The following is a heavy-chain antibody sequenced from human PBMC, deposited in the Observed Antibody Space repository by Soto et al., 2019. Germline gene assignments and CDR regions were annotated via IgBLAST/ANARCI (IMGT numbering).Heavy chain of an antibody. V-gene: IGHV3-23*01. Sequence: EVQLLDSGGGLVQPGGSLRLSCAASGFSFSNYAMTWVRQTPGKGLEWVSSITGSGDRTFYADSVKGRFTIFRDNSRNTMYLQMTSLRVEDTAVYYCAKGPSSDCNGCGREDVWGQGTTVSVSS. CDR1: GFSFSNYA. CDR2: ITGSGDRT. J-gene: IGHJ6*02. CDR3: AKGPSSDCNGCGREDV. D-gene: IGHD3-22*01.